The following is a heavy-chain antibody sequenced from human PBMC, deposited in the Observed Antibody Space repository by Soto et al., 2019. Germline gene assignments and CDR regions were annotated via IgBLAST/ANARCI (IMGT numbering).Heavy chain of an antibody. CDR3: ARDVRIAVAGTYYYYGMDV. V-gene: IGHV4-59*01. D-gene: IGHD6-19*01. CDR1: GGSISSYY. J-gene: IGHJ6*02. CDR2: IYYSGST. Sequence: TCTVSGGSISSYYWSWIRQPPGKGLEWIGYIYYSGSTNYNPSLKSRVTISVDTSKNQFSLKLSSVTAADTAVYYCARDVRIAVAGTYYYYGMDVWGQGTTVTVSS.